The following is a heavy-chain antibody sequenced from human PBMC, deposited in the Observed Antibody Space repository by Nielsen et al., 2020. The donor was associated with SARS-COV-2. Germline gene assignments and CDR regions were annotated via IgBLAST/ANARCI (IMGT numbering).Heavy chain of an antibody. V-gene: IGHV3-30*04. CDR3: ARGTRWIQLWYFDY. Sequence: GGSLRLSCAASGFTFSSYAMHWVRQAPGKGLEWVAVISYDGSNKYYADSVKGRFTISRDNSKNTLYLQMNSLRAGDTAVYYCARGTRWIQLWYFDYWGQGTLVTVSS. D-gene: IGHD5-18*01. CDR2: ISYDGSNK. CDR1: GFTFSSYA. J-gene: IGHJ4*02.